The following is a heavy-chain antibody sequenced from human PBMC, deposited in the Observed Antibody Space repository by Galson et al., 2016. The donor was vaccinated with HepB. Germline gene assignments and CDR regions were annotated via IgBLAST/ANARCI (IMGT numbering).Heavy chain of an antibody. J-gene: IGHJ5*02. CDR2: INPNVSSA. CDR3: ARGIAKMYWFDP. Sequence: SVKVSCKASGHTFSSYYMHWVRQAPRQGLEWMVIINPNVSSASYAQQFQGRVTMTRDTSTGTLYMELSILRSEDTAVYYCARGIAKMYWFDPWGQGTLVTVSS. V-gene: IGHV1-46*01. D-gene: IGHD1-26*01. CDR1: GHTFSSYY.